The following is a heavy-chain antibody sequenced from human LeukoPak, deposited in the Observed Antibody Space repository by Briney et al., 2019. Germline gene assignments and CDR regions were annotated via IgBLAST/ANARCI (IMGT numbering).Heavy chain of an antibody. CDR1: GLTGSHNY. Sequence: GGSLRLSCAASGLTGSHNYVSWVRQAPGKGLEWVSAIHTSGDTCYADSVKGRFTISRDTSKNALYLQINSLRVEDTAVYYCIVFGDSNHWGQGTLVTVSS. J-gene: IGHJ5*02. CDR3: IVFGDSNH. CDR2: IHTSGDT. V-gene: IGHV3-53*01. D-gene: IGHD4-17*01.